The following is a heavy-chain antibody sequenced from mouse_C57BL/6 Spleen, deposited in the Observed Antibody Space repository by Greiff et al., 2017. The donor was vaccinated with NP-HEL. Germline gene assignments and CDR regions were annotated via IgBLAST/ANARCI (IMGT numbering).Heavy chain of an antibody. CDR3: ARYEELYDFDY. CDR1: GYTFTDYY. CDR2: INPNNGGT. J-gene: IGHJ2*01. Sequence: EVQLQQSGPELVKPGASVKISCKASGYTFTDYYMNWVKQSHGKSLEWIGDINPNNGGTSYNQKFKGKATLTVDKSSSTAYMELRSLTSEDSAVYYCARYEELYDFDYWGQGTTLTVSS. D-gene: IGHD2-12*01. V-gene: IGHV1-26*01.